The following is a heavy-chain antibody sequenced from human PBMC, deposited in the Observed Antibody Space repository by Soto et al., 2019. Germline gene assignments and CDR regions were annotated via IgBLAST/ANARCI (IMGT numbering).Heavy chain of an antibody. CDR1: GFTFYNYG. CDR2: ISFNGGST. D-gene: IGHD6-19*01. J-gene: IGHJ4*02. CDR3: AIPSGLTVTGHDY. V-gene: IGHV3-23*01. Sequence: GGSLRLSFAASGFTFYNYGMNWVRQAPGKGLEWVSAISFNGGSTYYADSVKGRFTISRDNSNNTLYLQMKSLRAEDTAVYYCAIPSGLTVTGHDYWGQGTLVTVSS.